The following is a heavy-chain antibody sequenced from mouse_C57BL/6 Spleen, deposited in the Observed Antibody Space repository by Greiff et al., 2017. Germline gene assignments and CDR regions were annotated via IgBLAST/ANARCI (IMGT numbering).Heavy chain of an antibody. CDR2: INPGSGGT. V-gene: IGHV1-54*01. CDR1: GYAFTNYL. J-gene: IGHJ1*03. CDR3: ARGTTEWYFDV. D-gene: IGHD1-1*01. Sequence: VQRVESGAELVRPGTSVKVSCKASGYAFTNYLIEWVKQRPGQGLEWIGVINPGSGGTNYNEKFKGKATLTADKSSSTAYMQLSSLTSEDSAVYFCARGTTEWYFDVWGTGTTVTVSS.